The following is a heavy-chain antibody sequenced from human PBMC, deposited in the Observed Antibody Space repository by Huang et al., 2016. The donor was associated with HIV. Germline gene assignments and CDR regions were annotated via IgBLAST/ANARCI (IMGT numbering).Heavy chain of an antibody. J-gene: IGHJ4*02. D-gene: IGHD6-19*01. CDR3: ARGWPHFDS. CDR1: GGSVRGDTSY. V-gene: IGHV4-61*03. CDR2: VFYTATT. Sequence: QVQLQQSGPDVVKPSETLSLTCSVSGGSVRGDTSYWNWIRQSPEKGLEWIGYVFYTATTNYKPSLKRRFTISLDASRNHFSLTMTSLVPGDTAFYFCARGWPHFDSWGQGTLVTVSP.